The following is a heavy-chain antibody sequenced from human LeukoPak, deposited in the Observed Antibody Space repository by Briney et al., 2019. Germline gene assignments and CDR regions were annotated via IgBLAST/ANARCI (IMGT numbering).Heavy chain of an antibody. CDR2: INWNGGST. D-gene: IGHD2-15*01. Sequence: GGSLRLSCAASGFTFDDYGMSWVRQAPGKGLEWVSGINWNGGSTGYADSVKGRFTISRDNAKNSLYLQMNSLRAEDTALYYCARDPGGHCDGHSCWGSRIDPWGQGTLVTVSS. J-gene: IGHJ5*02. CDR1: GFTFDDYG. V-gene: IGHV3-20*04. CDR3: ARDPGGHCDGHSCWGSRIDP.